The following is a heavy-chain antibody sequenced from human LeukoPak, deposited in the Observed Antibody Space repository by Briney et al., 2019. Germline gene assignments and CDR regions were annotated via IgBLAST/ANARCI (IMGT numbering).Heavy chain of an antibody. Sequence: GGSLLLSCAASGFNFSSYAMHWVRQAPGKGLEWVAVISYDGSNKYYADSVKGRFTISRDNAKNTLYLQMNSLRAEDTAVYCCARVEDYAYDYWGQGTLVTVSS. V-gene: IGHV3-30-3*01. CDR2: ISYDGSNK. CDR1: GFNFSSYA. J-gene: IGHJ4*02. D-gene: IGHD4-17*01. CDR3: ARVEDYAYDY.